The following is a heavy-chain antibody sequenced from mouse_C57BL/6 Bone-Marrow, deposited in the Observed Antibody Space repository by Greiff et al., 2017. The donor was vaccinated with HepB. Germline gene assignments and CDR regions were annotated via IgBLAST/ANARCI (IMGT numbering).Heavy chain of an antibody. CDR2: ISSGSSTI. CDR1: GFTFSDYG. D-gene: IGHD1-1*01. J-gene: IGHJ4*01. V-gene: IGHV5-17*01. Sequence: EVQLVESGGGLVKPGGSLKLSCAASGFTFSDYGMHWVRQAPEKGLEWVAYISSGSSTIYYADTVKGRFTISRDNAKNTLFLQMTSLRSEDTAMYYCARRYYYGSSHYAMDYWVKEPQSPSPQ. CDR3: ARRYYYGSSHYAMDY.